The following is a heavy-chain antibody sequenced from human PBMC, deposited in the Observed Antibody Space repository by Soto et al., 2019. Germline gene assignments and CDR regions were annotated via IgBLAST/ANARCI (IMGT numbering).Heavy chain of an antibody. J-gene: IGHJ4*02. CDR2: IYSGGST. D-gene: IGHD3-22*01. CDR3: ARGLGTTGYYYGLDF. Sequence: PGGSLRLSCAASGFTVNSKYMSWVRQDPGKGLEWVSIIYSGGSTYYADSVKGRFSTSRDISKNMLFLQMNSLRAEDTAVYYCARGLGTTGYYYGLDFWGQGTLVTVSS. V-gene: IGHV3-66*01. CDR1: GFTVNSKY.